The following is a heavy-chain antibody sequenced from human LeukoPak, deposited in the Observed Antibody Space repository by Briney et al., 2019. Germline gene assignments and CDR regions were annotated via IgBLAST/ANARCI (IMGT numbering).Heavy chain of an antibody. CDR2: IYYSGST. J-gene: IGHJ1*01. V-gene: IGHV4-34*01. CDR1: GESFSGYY. D-gene: IGHD6-13*01. Sequence: PSETLSLTCAVYGESFSGYYWSWIRQPPGKGLEWIGSIYYSGSTYYNPSLKSRVTISVDTSKNQFSLKLSSVTAADTAVYYCASSGSFRQQLVKWGQGTLVTVSS. CDR3: ASSGSFRQQLVK.